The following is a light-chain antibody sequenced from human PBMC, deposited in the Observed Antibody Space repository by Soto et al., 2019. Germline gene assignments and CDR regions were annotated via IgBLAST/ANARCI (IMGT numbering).Light chain of an antibody. J-gene: IGLJ1*01. V-gene: IGLV2-23*01. CDR2: EGN. Sequence: QSALTQPASVSGSPGQSITISCTGTSSNIGSYNFVSWYQQHPGKAPKVIIYEGNQRPSGVSNLFSGSKSGNTASLTISGLQVEDEADYYCCSYAGSSTYVFGTGTKLTVL. CDR3: CSYAGSSTYV. CDR1: SSNIGSYNF.